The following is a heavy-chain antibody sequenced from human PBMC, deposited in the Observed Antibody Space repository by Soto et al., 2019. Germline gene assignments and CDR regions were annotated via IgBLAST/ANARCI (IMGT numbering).Heavy chain of an antibody. CDR1: GYTFTGYY. Sequence: ASVKVSCKASGYTFTGYYMHWVRQAPGQGLEWMGWINPNSGGTNYAQKFQGWVTMTRDTSISTAYMELSRLRSDDTAVYYCARMRAAAGIYYYGMDVWGQGTTVTVSS. D-gene: IGHD6-13*01. CDR3: ARMRAAAGIYYYGMDV. CDR2: INPNSGGT. V-gene: IGHV1-2*04. J-gene: IGHJ6*02.